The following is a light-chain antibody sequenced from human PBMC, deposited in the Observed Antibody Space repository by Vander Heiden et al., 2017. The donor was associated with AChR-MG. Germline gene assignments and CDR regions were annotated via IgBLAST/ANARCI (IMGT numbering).Light chain of an antibody. Sequence: QSALTQPRSVSGSPGQSVPLSCTGTSSEVGGYKDVFWYQQHPGKAPKLMIYDVSKRPSGVPDRFSGSKSGNTASLTISGLQAEDEADYYCCSYAGSYPWVFGGGTKLTVL. CDR2: DVS. V-gene: IGLV2-11*01. CDR3: CSYAGSYPWV. CDR1: SSEVGGYKD. J-gene: IGLJ3*02.